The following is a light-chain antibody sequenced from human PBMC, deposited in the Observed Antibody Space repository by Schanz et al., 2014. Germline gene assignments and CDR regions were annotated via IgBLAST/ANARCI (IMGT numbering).Light chain of an antibody. V-gene: IGKV3-20*01. CDR3: QQYGGSPPIS. CDR1: QSVSTN. J-gene: IGKJ5*01. Sequence: EIVLTQSPGTLSVSPGESATLSCRASQSVSTNLAWYQQKPGQAPRLLIYGASTRATGIPDRFSGSGSGTDFTLTISRLEPEDFAVYYCQQYGGSPPISFGQGTRLEIK. CDR2: GAS.